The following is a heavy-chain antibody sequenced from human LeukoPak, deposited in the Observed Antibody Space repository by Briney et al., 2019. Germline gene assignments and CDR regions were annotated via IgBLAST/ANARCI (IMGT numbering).Heavy chain of an antibody. CDR1: GYTFTSYD. V-gene: IGHV1-8*03. D-gene: IGHD5-12*01. CDR2: MNPNIGST. J-gene: IGHJ4*02. Sequence: ASVKVSCKASGYTFTSYDINWGRQATGQGLEWMGWMNPNIGSTGHAQKFQGRVTITRNTSLSTAYMELSGLRSEDTAVYYCARGRSTGYPYYFEYWGQGTLVTVSS. CDR3: ARGRSTGYPYYFEY.